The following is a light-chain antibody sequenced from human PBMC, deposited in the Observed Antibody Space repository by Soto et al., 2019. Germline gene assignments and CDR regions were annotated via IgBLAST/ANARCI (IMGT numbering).Light chain of an antibody. CDR2: AAS. CDR1: RGISSY. Sequence: DIQLTQSPSFLSASVGDRVTITCRAGRGISSYLAWYQQKPGKAPRLLIYAASTLQSGVPSRFSGSGSGTEFALTTSSLQPEDFATYYCQQLNSYLITFGQGTRLEIK. V-gene: IGKV1-9*01. CDR3: QQLNSYLIT. J-gene: IGKJ5*01.